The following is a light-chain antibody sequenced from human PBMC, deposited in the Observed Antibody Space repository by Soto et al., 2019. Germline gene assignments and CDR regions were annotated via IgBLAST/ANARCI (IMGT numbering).Light chain of an antibody. V-gene: IGKV4-1*01. CDR2: WAS. CDR1: QSILYSSNNKNY. Sequence: DIVMTQSPDSLAVALGERTTINCKSSQSILYSSNNKNYLAWYQQKPGQPPKLLIYWASTRESGVPDRFSGSGSGTDFTLTISSLQDEDVAFYYCQQYYSIPWTFGQGTKVEIK. J-gene: IGKJ1*01. CDR3: QQYYSIPWT.